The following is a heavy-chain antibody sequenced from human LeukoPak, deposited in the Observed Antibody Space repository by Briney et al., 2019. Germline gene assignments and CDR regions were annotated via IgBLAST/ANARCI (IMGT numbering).Heavy chain of an antibody. Sequence: SETLSLTCAVSAGSISSRNWWSWVRQSPGKGLEWIGEMSHSGSTNYNPSLKSRVTISVDTSKNQFSLKLNSVTAADTAVYYCARHYGPWGQGTLVTVSS. D-gene: IGHD3-16*01. V-gene: IGHV4-4*02. CDR3: ARHYGP. CDR1: AGSISSRNW. J-gene: IGHJ5*02. CDR2: MSHSGST.